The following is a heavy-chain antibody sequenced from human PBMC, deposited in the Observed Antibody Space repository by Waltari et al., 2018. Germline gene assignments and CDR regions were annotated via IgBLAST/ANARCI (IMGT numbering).Heavy chain of an antibody. CDR2: SEGDGTPT. V-gene: IGHV3-74*01. Sequence: EVQLVESGGGLVQPGGSLRLSCAASGFTFSNCWMDWVRQAPGKGLVWVSGSEGDGTPTHYADSVKGRFSVPRDNAKNTLYLQMNSLRAEDTAVYYCARTVAGSFDHWRQGTLVNVSS. CDR1: GFTFSNCW. J-gene: IGHJ4*02. D-gene: IGHD6-19*01. CDR3: ARTVAGSFDH.